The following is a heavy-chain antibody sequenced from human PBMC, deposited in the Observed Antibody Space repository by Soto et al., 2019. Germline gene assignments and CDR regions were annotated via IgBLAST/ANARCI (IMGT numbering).Heavy chain of an antibody. J-gene: IGHJ6*03. D-gene: IGHD1-7*01. Sequence: PSETLSLTCTVSGGSISSGGYYWSWIRQHPGKGLEWIGYIYYSGSTYYNPSLKSRVTISVDTSKNQFSLKLSSVTAADTAVYYCARLAGTTLVRYYYYMDVWGKGTTVTVSS. V-gene: IGHV4-39*01. CDR2: IYYSGST. CDR1: GGSISSGGYY. CDR3: ARLAGTTLVRYYYYMDV.